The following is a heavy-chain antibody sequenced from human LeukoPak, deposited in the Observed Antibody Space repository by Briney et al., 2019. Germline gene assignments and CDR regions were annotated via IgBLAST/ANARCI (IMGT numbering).Heavy chain of an antibody. J-gene: IGHJ3*02. CDR2: IGTSDTTI. D-gene: IGHD3-22*01. CDR3: AGDFSSGYGIDAFDI. V-gene: IGHV3-48*03. Sequence: GGSLRLSCAASGFTLSSYEMNWVRLAPGKGLEWVSYIGTSDTTIYYADSVKGRSTISRDNAKNSLYLQMNSLRAEDTAVYYCAGDFSSGYGIDAFDIWGQGTMVTVSS. CDR1: GFTLSSYE.